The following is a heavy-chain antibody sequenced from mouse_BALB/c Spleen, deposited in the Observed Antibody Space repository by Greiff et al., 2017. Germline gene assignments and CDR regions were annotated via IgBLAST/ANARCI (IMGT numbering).Heavy chain of an antibody. Sequence: VKLMESGPGLVQPSQSLSITCTVSGFSLTSYGVHWVRQSPGKGLEWLGVIWSGGSTDYNAAFISRLSISKDNSKSQVFFKMNSLQANDTAIYYCARLYGNSYYFDYWGQGTTLTVSS. CDR3: ARLYGNSYYFDY. CDR2: IWSGGST. CDR1: GFSLTSYG. V-gene: IGHV2-2*02. D-gene: IGHD2-1*01. J-gene: IGHJ2*01.